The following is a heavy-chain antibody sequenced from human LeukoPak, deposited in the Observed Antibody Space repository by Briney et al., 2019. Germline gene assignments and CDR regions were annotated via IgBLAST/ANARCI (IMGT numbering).Heavy chain of an antibody. CDR1: GGSMSSGGHY. D-gene: IGHD2-15*01. CDR3: AKNLRAAPNSYYYYMEV. CDR2: IYYSGST. V-gene: IGHV4-31*03. Sequence: SETLSLTCTVSGGSMSSGGHYWSWIRQFPGKGLEWGGYIYYSGSTYSNPSLKSRVTISGDTSKNQMSLQLTSVTAADTAVSYCAKNLRAAPNSYYYYMEVWGKGTAVTVSS. J-gene: IGHJ6*03.